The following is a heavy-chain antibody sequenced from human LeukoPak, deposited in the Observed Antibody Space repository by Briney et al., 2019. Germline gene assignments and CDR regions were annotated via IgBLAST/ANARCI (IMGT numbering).Heavy chain of an antibody. V-gene: IGHV3-30-3*01. Sequence: GGSLRLSCAASGITFSNTWMSWVRQAPGKGLEWVAVISDDGGNKHYADSVKGRFTISRDNSKNALYLQMNSLRPDDTAVYYCARGTSVIPFDYWGQGTLVTVSS. J-gene: IGHJ4*02. CDR3: ARGTSVIPFDY. CDR2: ISDDGGNK. CDR1: GITFSNTW. D-gene: IGHD4-17*01.